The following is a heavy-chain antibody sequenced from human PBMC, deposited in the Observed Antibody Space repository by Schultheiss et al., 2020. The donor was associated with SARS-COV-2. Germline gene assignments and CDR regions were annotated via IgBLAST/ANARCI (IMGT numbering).Heavy chain of an antibody. Sequence: LKISCAASRFTFSSYAMHWVRQAPGKGLEWVAVISYDGSNKFYADSVKGRFTISRDNSKNTLYLQMNRLRAEDTAAYYCAREMGNDLYFDYWGQGTLVTVSS. V-gene: IGHV3-30*01. CDR3: AREMGNDLYFDY. J-gene: IGHJ4*02. D-gene: IGHD7-27*01. CDR1: RFTFSSYA. CDR2: ISYDGSNK.